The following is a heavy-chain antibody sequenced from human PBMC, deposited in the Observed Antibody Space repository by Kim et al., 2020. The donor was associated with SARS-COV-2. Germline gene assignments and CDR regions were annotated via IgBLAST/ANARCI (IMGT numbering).Heavy chain of an antibody. J-gene: IGHJ6*02. V-gene: IGHV1-69*13. CDR1: GGTFSSYA. Sequence: SVKVSCKASGGTFSSYAISWVRQAPGQGLEWMGGIIPIFGTANYAQKFQGRVTITADESTSTAYMELSSLRSEDTAVYYCASVMDPTVTSTYYYYYGMDVWGQGTTVTVSS. CDR3: ASVMDPTVTSTYYYYYGMDV. CDR2: IIPIFGTA. D-gene: IGHD4-17*01.